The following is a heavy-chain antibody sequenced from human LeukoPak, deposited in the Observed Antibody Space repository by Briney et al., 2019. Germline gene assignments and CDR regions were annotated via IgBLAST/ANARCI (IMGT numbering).Heavy chain of an antibody. V-gene: IGHV3-15*01. CDR1: GFTFSNAW. CDR2: IKSKTDGGTT. CDR3: TTDYGSGSYYNEVPIDY. Sequence: PGGSLRLSCAASGFTFSNAWMSWVRQAPGKGLEWVGRIKSKTDGGTTDYAAPVKGRFTISRDDSKNTLYLQMNSLKTEDTAVYYCTTDYGSGSYYNEVPIDYWGQGTLVTVSS. J-gene: IGHJ4*02. D-gene: IGHD3-10*01.